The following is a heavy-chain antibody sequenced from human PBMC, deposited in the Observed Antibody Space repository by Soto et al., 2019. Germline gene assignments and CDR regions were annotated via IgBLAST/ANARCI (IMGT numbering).Heavy chain of an antibody. CDR2: LSGSGDST. Sequence: QPGGSLRLSCAASGVTFSHYAMSWVRQAPGKGLEWVSALSGSGDSTYYSDSVKGRFTISRDNSKNTLYLQMDSLRAEDTAVYYCAKENIVVVTSRDLDSWGQGTLVPVPP. J-gene: IGHJ4*02. D-gene: IGHD2-21*02. CDR3: AKENIVVVTSRDLDS. V-gene: IGHV3-23*01. CDR1: GVTFSHYA.